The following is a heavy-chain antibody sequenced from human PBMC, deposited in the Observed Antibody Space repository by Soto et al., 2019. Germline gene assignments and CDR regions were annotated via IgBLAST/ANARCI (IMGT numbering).Heavy chain of an antibody. CDR1: GFTFSLYS. CDR3: ARAVTWGLDV. J-gene: IGHJ6*02. CDR2: IGRSSTGI. D-gene: IGHD3-10*01. Sequence: EVQLVESGGGLVQPGGSLRLSCAASGFTFSLYSMSWVRQAPGKGLEWVSYIGRSSTGIHYADSVKGRSTISRDDATNSMHLQMNSLRDGDTAVYYCARAVTWGLDVWGQGTTVSISS. V-gene: IGHV3-48*02.